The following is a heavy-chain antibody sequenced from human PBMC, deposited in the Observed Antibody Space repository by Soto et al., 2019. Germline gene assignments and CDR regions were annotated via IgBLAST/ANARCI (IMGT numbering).Heavy chain of an antibody. CDR2: MNPNSGNT. J-gene: IGHJ4*02. CDR1: GYTFTSYD. CDR3: ARAIAVAGPPTY. Sequence: VXXVQSGAEVKKPGASVKVSCKASGYTFTSYDINWVRQATGQGLEWMGWMNPNSGNTGYAHKFQSRVTMTRNTSISTAYMELSSMRAEDTAVYYCARAIAVAGPPTYWGQGTLVTVSS. V-gene: IGHV1-8*01. D-gene: IGHD6-19*01.